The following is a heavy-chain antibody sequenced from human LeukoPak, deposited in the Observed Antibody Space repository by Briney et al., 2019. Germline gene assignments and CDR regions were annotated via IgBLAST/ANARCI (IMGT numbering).Heavy chain of an antibody. D-gene: IGHD5-18*01. J-gene: IGHJ3*02. V-gene: IGHV3-48*01. CDR3: ARTWIQDAFDI. CDR1: GFTFSSYS. Sequence: PGGSLRLSCAASGFTFSSYSMNWVRQAPGKGLEWVSYISSSSSTIYYADSVKGRFTISRDNAKNSLYLQMNSLRAEDTAVFYCARTWIQDAFDIWGQGTMVTVSS. CDR2: ISSSSSTI.